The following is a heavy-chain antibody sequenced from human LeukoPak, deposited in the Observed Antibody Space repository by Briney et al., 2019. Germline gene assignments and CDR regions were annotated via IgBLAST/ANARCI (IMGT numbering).Heavy chain of an antibody. CDR1: GGTFSSYA. V-gene: IGHV1-69*05. CDR3: ASPAHYYDSSGYFSY. J-gene: IGHJ4*02. Sequence: ASVKVSCKASGGTFSSYAISWVRQAPGQGLEWMGGIIPIFGTANYAQKFQGRVTITTGESTSTAYMELSSLRSEDTAVYYCASPAHYYDSSGYFSYWGQGTLVTVSS. CDR2: IIPIFGTA. D-gene: IGHD3-22*01.